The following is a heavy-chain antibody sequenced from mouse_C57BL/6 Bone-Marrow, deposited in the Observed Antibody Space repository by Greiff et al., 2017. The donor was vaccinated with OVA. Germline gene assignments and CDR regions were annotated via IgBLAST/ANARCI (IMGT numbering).Heavy chain of an antibody. J-gene: IGHJ3*01. CDR3: ARRAMGAVAY. CDR1: GYTFTSYW. Sequence: VQLQQPGAELVMPGASVKLSCKASGYTFTSYWMHWVKQRPGQGLEWIGEIDPSDSYTNYNQKFKGKSTLTVDKSSSTAYMQLSSLTSEDSAVYYCARRAMGAVAYWGQGTLVTVSA. D-gene: IGHD1-1*02. CDR2: IDPSDSYT. V-gene: IGHV1-69*01.